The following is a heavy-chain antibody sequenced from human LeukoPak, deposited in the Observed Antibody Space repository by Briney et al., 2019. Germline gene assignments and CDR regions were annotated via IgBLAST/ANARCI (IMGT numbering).Heavy chain of an antibody. CDR3: ARASRMVRGAFDV. CDR2: ISAYNGGT. D-gene: IGHD3-10*01. J-gene: IGHJ3*01. CDR1: GYSFTNYA. V-gene: IGHV1-18*01. Sequence: ASVKVSCKASGYSFTNYALAWVRQAPGQGLEWVGWISAYNGGTAYAQKLQDRVTLTTDTATRTVYIELRSLTSDDTAKYYCARASRMVRGAFDVRGQGTMVTVSS.